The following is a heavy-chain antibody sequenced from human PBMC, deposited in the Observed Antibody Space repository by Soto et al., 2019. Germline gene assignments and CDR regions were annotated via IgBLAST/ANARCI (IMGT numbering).Heavy chain of an antibody. CDR3: ARGVTTTPSPSFDY. V-gene: IGHV1-2*04. Sequence: VKVSCKASGYTFTGYYMHWVRQAPGQGLEWMGWINPNSGGTNYAQKFQGWVTMTRDTSISTAYMELSRLRSDDTAVYYCARGVTTTPSPSFDYWGQGTLVTVSS. D-gene: IGHD2-15*01. CDR1: GYTFTGYY. CDR2: INPNSGGT. J-gene: IGHJ4*02.